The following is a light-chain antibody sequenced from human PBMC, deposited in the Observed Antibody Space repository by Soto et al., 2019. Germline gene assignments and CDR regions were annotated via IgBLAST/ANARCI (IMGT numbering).Light chain of an antibody. V-gene: IGLV2-14*03. J-gene: IGLJ2*01. CDR3: SSYTAITTTRV. Sequence: QSVLTQPASVSGSPGQSITISCTGTSSDVGGYNYVSWYQQHPGKAPQLMIYDVSSRPSGVSHRFSGSKSGTTASLTISGLQAEDEAYYFCSSYTAITTTRVFGGGTKRTVL. CDR1: SSDVGGYNY. CDR2: DVS.